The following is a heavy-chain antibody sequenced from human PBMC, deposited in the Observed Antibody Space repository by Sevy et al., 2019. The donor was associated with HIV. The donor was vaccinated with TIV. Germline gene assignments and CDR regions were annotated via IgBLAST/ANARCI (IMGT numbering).Heavy chain of an antibody. Sequence: GGSLRLSCAASGFTFSTYSMNWVRQAPGKGLEWVSSISNDYYYIYYAESVKGRFTISKDNAKDSLYLQMNNLGAEDTAVYYCARASDTEALDAFDFWGQGTRVTVSS. D-gene: IGHD2-21*02. J-gene: IGHJ3*01. CDR2: ISNDYYYI. CDR1: GFTFSTYS. CDR3: ARASDTEALDAFDF. V-gene: IGHV3-21*01.